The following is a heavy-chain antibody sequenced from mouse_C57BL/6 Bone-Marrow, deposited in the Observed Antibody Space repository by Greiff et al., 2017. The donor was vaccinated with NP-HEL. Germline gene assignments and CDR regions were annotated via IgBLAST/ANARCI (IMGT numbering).Heavy chain of an antibody. D-gene: IGHD2-2*01. CDR2: IYPRSGNT. CDR1: GYTFTSYG. CDR3: ARFDWLHAMDY. J-gene: IGHJ4*01. V-gene: IGHV1-81*01. Sequence: QVQLKQSGAELARPGASVKLSCKASGYTFTSYGISWVKQRTGQGLEWIGEIYPRSGNTYYNEKFKGKATLTADKSSSTAYMELRSLTSEDSAVYFCARFDWLHAMDYWGQGTSVTVSS.